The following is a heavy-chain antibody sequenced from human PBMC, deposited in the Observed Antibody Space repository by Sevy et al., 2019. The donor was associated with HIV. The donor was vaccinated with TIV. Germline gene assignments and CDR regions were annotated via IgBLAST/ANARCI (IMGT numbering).Heavy chain of an antibody. V-gene: IGHV3-23*01. Sequence: GGSLRLSCAASGFTFSSYAMSWVRQAPGKGLEWVSAISGSGGSTYYADSVKGRFTISRDNSKNTRYLQMNSLRAEDTAVYYCASRNGYGDEGGAFDIWGQGTMVTVSS. CDR2: ISGSGGST. J-gene: IGHJ3*02. CDR3: ASRNGYGDEGGAFDI. D-gene: IGHD4-17*01. CDR1: GFTFSSYA.